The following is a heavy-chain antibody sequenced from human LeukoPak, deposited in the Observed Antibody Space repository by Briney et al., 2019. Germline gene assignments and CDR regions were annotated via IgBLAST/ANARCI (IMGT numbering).Heavy chain of an antibody. V-gene: IGHV3-23*01. CDR2: ISGSGGFT. Sequence: PGGSPRLSCAASGFTFSSYVMSWVRQAPGKGLEWVSAISGSGGFTYYADSVRGRFTISRDNSKNTLFLQMNSLRAEDTAVYYCAKPREAAAGTGRYFDFWGQGTLVTVSS. D-gene: IGHD6-13*01. CDR3: AKPREAAAGTGRYFDF. J-gene: IGHJ4*02. CDR1: GFTFSSYV.